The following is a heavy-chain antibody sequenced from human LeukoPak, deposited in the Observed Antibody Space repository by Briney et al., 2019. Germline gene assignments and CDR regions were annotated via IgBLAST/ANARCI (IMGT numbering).Heavy chain of an antibody. V-gene: IGHV3-33*05. CDR3: AKPRSGWYDYDY. CDR2: ISSDGSYK. J-gene: IGHJ4*02. CDR1: GFTFSSYG. D-gene: IGHD6-19*01. Sequence: GGSLRLSCAASGFTFSSYGMHWVRQAPGKGLEWVAVISSDGSYKNYADSVKGRFTLSRDNSKNTLYLQMNSLRVEDTAVYYCAKPRSGWYDYDYWGQGTLVTVSS.